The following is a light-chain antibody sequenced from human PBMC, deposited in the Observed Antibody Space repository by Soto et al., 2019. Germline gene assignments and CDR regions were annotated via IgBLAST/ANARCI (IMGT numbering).Light chain of an antibody. Sequence: EIVLTQSPGTLSLSPGERATLSCRASQSVSSSYLAWYQQKPGQAPRLLIYGASSRATGIPDRFSGSGSGTDFTLTISRLEPEDFAVYYCQQYDSSPLTXGXX. CDR1: QSVSSSY. CDR2: GAS. J-gene: IGKJ4*01. V-gene: IGKV3-20*01. CDR3: QQYDSSPLT.